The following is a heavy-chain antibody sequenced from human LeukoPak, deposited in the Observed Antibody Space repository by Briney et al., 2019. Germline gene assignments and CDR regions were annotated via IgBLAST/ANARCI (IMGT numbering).Heavy chain of an antibody. D-gene: IGHD3-22*01. Sequence: GGSLRPSCAASGFIFSDDNMNWVRQAPGKGLEWVLYISSGSSTIYYADSVEGRFTISRDNAKNSLYLQMNSLTDEDTAVYYCAREPPGNYDSSGHYYAYFDCWGQGTLVTVSS. CDR1: GFIFSDDN. J-gene: IGHJ4*02. CDR3: AREPPGNYDSSGHYYAYFDC. V-gene: IGHV3-48*02. CDR2: ISSGSSTI.